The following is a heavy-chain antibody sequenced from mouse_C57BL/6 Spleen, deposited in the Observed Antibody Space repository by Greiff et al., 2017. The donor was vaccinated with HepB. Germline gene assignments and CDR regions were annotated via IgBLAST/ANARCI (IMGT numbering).Heavy chain of an antibody. CDR3: ARMSGFDY. J-gene: IGHJ2*01. Sequence: QVQLKESGAELVKPGASVKISCKASGYAFSGYWMNWVKQRPGKGLEWIGQIYPGDGDTNYNGKFKGKATLTADKSSSTAYMQLSSLTSEDSAVYFCARMSGFDYWGQGTTLTVSS. V-gene: IGHV1-80*01. D-gene: IGHD4-1*01. CDR2: IYPGDGDT. CDR1: GYAFSGYW.